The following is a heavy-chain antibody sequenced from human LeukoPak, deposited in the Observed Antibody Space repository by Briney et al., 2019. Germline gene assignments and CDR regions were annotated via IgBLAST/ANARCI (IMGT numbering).Heavy chain of an antibody. CDR3: ARDLSSTLDPIWLDP. J-gene: IGHJ5*02. CDR1: GYTFIGYY. V-gene: IGHV1-2*02. Sequence: GASVKVSCKASGYTFIGYYMHWVRQAPGQGLEWMGWINPNSGGTNYAQKFQGRVTMTRDTSISTAYMELRRLRSDDTALYNCARDLSSTLDPIWLDPWGQGTLVTVSS. D-gene: IGHD6-13*01. CDR2: INPNSGGT.